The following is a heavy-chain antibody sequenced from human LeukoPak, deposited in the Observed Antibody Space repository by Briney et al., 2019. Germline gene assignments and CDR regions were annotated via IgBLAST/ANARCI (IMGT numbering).Heavy chain of an antibody. V-gene: IGHV3-21*04. J-gene: IGHJ4*02. CDR3: ARGTRYSSSWYFDY. D-gene: IGHD6-13*01. Sequence: GGSLRLSCAASGFTFSSYSMNWVRQAPGKGLEWVSSISSSSSYIYYADSVKGRFTISRDNSKNTLYLQMNSLRAEDTAVYYCARGTRYSSSWYFDYWGQGTLVTVSS. CDR1: GFTFSSYS. CDR2: ISSSSSYI.